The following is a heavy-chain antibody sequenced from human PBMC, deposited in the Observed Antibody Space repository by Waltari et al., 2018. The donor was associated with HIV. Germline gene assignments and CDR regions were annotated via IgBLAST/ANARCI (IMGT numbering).Heavy chain of an antibody. D-gene: IGHD4-17*01. V-gene: IGHV1-8*01. CDR3: ARNMVTTRQYDY. Sequence: QVQLVQSGAEVKKPGASVKVSCKASGYTFTSYDINWVRQATGQGLEWMGWMKPNGGNKGYEQKFQGIGTMTRNTSISTAYMELSSLISEDTAVYYCARNMVTTRQYDYWGQGSLVTVSS. CDR2: MKPNGGNK. CDR1: GYTFTSYD. J-gene: IGHJ4*02.